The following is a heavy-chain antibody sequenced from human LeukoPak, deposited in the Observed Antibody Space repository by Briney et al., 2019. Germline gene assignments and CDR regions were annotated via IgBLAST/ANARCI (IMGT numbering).Heavy chain of an antibody. V-gene: IGHV4-59*01. D-gene: IGHD3-9*01. CDR2: IYYSGST. CDR3: ARGTNYDLLTGYYPIFDY. CDR1: GGSISSYY. Sequence: SETLSLTCTVSGGSISSYYWSWIRQPPGKGLEWIGYIYYSGSTNYNPSLKSRVTISVDTSKNQFSLKLSSVTAADTAVYYCARGTNYDLLTGYYPIFDYWGQGTLVTVSS. J-gene: IGHJ4*02.